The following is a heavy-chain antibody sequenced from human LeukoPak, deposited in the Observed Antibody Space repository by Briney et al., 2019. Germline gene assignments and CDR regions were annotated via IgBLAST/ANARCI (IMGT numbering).Heavy chain of an antibody. CDR2: ISYDGSNK. D-gene: IGHD5-12*01. CDR3: AKGGSGYFLDL. V-gene: IGHV3-30*04. Sequence: GGSLRLSCAASGFTFSSYAMHWVRQAPGKGLEWVAVISYDGSNKYYADSVKGRFTISRDNSKNTLYLQMNSLRAEDTALYYCAKGGSGYFLDLWGQGTLVTVSS. J-gene: IGHJ5*02. CDR1: GFTFSSYA.